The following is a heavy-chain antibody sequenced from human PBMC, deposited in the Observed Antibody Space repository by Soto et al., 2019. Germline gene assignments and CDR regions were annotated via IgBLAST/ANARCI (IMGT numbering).Heavy chain of an antibody. D-gene: IGHD3-16*01. CDR2: IFSSGTT. V-gene: IGHV4-30-4*01. CDR3: ARVPSPFDYYYAMDV. Sequence: SETLSLTCTVSGDSISSGNKYWSWIRQAPGKGLEWIGYIFSSGTTYYNPSLKSRLTMSLDTSQNQFSLRLASVTDADSAVYYCARVPSPFDYYYAMDVWG. J-gene: IGHJ6*01. CDR1: GDSISSGNKY.